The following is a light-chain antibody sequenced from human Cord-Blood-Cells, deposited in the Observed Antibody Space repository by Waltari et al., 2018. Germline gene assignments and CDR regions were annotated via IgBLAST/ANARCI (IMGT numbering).Light chain of an antibody. CDR3: LQHDNFPWT. V-gene: IGKV5-2*01. J-gene: IGKJ1*01. CDR1: QDIDED. Sequence: ETQPTHAPAFSSGTPGDKVNISCKDNQDIDEDMNWYQQKPGKAAIFIIQEAPTLVPGISPRFSGSGYGTDFTLTINNIESEDAAYYFCLQHDNFPWTFGQGTKVEIK. CDR2: EAP.